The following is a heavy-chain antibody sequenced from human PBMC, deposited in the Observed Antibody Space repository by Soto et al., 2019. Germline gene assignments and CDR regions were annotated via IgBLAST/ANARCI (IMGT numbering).Heavy chain of an antibody. J-gene: IGHJ6*02. D-gene: IGHD3-16*01. CDR3: ARGESFSYYYYGMDV. CDR1: GGSTGRFE. CDR2: IYYSGST. V-gene: IGHV4-59*01. Sequence: PXETLSLPVPVSGGSTGRFEWSWIRQPPGKGLEWIGYIYYSGSTNYNHSLKSRVTISVDTSKNQFYLKLSSVTAADTAVYYCARGESFSYYYYGMDVWGQGTTVTVSS.